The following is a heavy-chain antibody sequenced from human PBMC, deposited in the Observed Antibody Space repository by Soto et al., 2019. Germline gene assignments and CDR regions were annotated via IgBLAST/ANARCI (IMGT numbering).Heavy chain of an antibody. CDR1: GGSISSSSYY. CDR3: ARHACTNGVCSPYDAFDI. CDR2: IYYSGST. J-gene: IGHJ3*02. V-gene: IGHV4-39*01. Sequence: QLQLQESGPGLVKPSETLSLTCTVSGGSISSSSYYWGWIRQPPGKGLEWIGSIYYSGSTYYNPSLKSRVTISVDTSKNQFSLKLSSVTAADTAVYYCARHACTNGVCSPYDAFDIWGQGTMVTVSS. D-gene: IGHD2-8*01.